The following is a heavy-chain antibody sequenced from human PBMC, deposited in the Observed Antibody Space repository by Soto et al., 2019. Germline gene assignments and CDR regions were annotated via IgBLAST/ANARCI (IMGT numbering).Heavy chain of an antibody. CDR3: ARDIAAAIGPYYYYGIDG. CDR1: GYTFTSYY. CDR2: INPSGGST. Sequence: ASVKVSCKASGYTFTSYYMHWVRQAPGQGLEWMGIINPSGGSTSYAQKFQGRVTMTRDTSTSTVYMELSSLRSEDTAVYYCARDIAAAIGPYYYYGIDGWGQGTTVTVSS. D-gene: IGHD6-13*01. J-gene: IGHJ6*02. V-gene: IGHV1-46*03.